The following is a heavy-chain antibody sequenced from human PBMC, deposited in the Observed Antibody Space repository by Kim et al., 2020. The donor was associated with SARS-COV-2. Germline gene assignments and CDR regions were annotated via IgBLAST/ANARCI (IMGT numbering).Heavy chain of an antibody. CDR3: AKDRGAWNSSGMDV. CDR1: GFTFSSYS. CDR2: INSGGSRT. J-gene: IGHJ6*02. V-gene: IGHV3-23*03. Sequence: VGSLRLSCAVSGFTFSSYSMSWVRQAPGKGLGWVSLINSGGSRTYYADSVRGRFTISRDNSKNTLYLQMNSLRAEDTAVYYCAKDRGAWNSSGMDVWGQGTTVPVSS. D-gene: IGHD3-10*01.